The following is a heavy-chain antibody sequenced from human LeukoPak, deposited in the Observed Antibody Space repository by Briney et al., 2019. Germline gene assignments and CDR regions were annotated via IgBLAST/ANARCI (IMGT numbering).Heavy chain of an antibody. J-gene: IGHJ3*02. CDR1: GFTFSSYD. CDR3: ARGHLPVVDGDSLSDAFDI. D-gene: IGHD2-15*01. V-gene: IGHV3-13*01. Sequence: GGSLRLSCAASGFTFSSYDMHWVRQAAGKGLEWVSGIGTTGDTYYPGSVKGRFSISRENAKNSLYLQINSLRVEDTAVYYCARGHLPVVDGDSLSDAFDIWGQGTMVTVSS. CDR2: IGTTGDT.